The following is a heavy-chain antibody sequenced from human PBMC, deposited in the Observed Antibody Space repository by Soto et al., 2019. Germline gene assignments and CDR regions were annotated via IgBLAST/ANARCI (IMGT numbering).Heavy chain of an antibody. Sequence: VKVSCKASGGTFSSYAISWVRQAPGQGLEWMGGIVPIFGTANYAQKFQGRVTITADESTSTAYMELSSLRSEDTAVYYCARHSCCSTPNYYYGMDVWGQGTTVTVSS. D-gene: IGHD2-15*01. CDR1: GGTFSSYA. V-gene: IGHV1-69*13. CDR3: ARHSCCSTPNYYYGMDV. J-gene: IGHJ6*02. CDR2: IVPIFGTA.